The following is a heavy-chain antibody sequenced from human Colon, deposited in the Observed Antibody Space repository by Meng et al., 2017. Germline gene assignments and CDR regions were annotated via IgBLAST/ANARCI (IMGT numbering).Heavy chain of an antibody. J-gene: IGHJ4*02. D-gene: IGHD3-9*01. Sequence: GGSLRLSCAVSGFTFSSHWMHWVRQAPGKGLVWLSRINTDGVTKYYGDSVEGRFTVSRDNAKNTLYLELNSLRDEDTDTYYYERGGRYFDWFDPLDHWGQGTLVTVSS. CDR1: GFTFSSHW. CDR3: ERGGRYFDWFDPLDH. V-gene: IGHV3-74*01. CDR2: INTDGVTK.